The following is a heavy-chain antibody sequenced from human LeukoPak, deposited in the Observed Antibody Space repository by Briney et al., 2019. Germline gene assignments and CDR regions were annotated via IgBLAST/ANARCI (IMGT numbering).Heavy chain of an antibody. CDR1: GGSISSYY. V-gene: IGHV4-59*01. Sequence: SETLSLTCTVAGGSISSYYWSWIRQPPGKGLVWIGYIYYSGSTNYNPSLTSRVTITVDTSKNQFSLKLSSVTAADTAVYYCARDGEMATTTYNWFDPGGQGTLVTVSS. J-gene: IGHJ5*02. CDR2: IYYSGST. D-gene: IGHD5-24*01. CDR3: ARDGEMATTTYNWFDP.